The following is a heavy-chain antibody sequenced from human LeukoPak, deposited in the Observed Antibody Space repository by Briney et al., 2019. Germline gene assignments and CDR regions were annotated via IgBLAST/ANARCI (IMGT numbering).Heavy chain of an antibody. CDR3: ARARDTAMVHFDY. CDR1: GFTFSSYE. Sequence: PGGSLRLSCAASGFTFSSYEMNWVRQAPGKGLEWVSYISSSGSTIYYADSVKGRFTNSRDNAKNSLYLQMNSLRAEDTAVYYCARARDTAMVHFDYWGQGTLVTVSS. J-gene: IGHJ4*02. D-gene: IGHD5-18*01. CDR2: ISSSGSTI. V-gene: IGHV3-48*03.